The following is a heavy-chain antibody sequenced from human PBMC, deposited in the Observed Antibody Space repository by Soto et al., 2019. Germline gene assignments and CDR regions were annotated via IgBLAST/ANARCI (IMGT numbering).Heavy chain of an antibody. CDR3: ARAFLWIDS. Sequence: EVQLVESGGGLVQPGGSLRLSCAASGFTFSTFSMHWVRQSPGKGLEWISYISSSGGTKYYGDSVEGRFTISRDNAKSLLYLQMNSLRVEDTAIYYCARAFLWIDSWGQGTPVTVSS. J-gene: IGHJ4*02. CDR1: GFTFSTFS. D-gene: IGHD2-21*01. CDR2: ISSSGGTK. V-gene: IGHV3-48*01.